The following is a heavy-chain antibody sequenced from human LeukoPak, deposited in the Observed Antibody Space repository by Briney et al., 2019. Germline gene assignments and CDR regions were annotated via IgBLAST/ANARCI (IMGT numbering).Heavy chain of an antibody. D-gene: IGHD2-2*01. Sequence: TGGSLRLSCAASGCAFNYFGMNWVRKAPGKGLEWAAFISFDGSKKYYADSVTGRFTISRDNSNNTLYLLMNSLRPEDMAVYYCAKSRLSDTSDSSTGNWFDPWGEGTLVTVSS. CDR1: GCAFNYFG. CDR2: ISFDGSKK. J-gene: IGHJ5*02. V-gene: IGHV3-30*18. CDR3: AKSRLSDTSDSSTGNWFDP.